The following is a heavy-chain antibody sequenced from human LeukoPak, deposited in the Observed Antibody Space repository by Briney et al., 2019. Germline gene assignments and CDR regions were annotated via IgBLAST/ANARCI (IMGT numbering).Heavy chain of an antibody. Sequence: SETLSLTCTVSGGSISNYYWSWIRQPPGKGLEWIGYIYYSGSTNYNPSLKSRVTISVDTSKNQFSLKLSSVTAADTAVYYCARGGGGTWYYYDSSGYYNFDYWGQGTLVTVSS. CDR3: ARGGGGTWYYYDSSGYYNFDY. J-gene: IGHJ4*02. D-gene: IGHD3-22*01. V-gene: IGHV4-59*01. CDR2: IYYSGST. CDR1: GGSISNYY.